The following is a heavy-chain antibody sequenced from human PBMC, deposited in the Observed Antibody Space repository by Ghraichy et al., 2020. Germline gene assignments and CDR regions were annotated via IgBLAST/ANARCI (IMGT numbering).Heavy chain of an antibody. D-gene: IGHD3-22*01. CDR1: GFTFNSYS. J-gene: IGHJ4*02. CDR2: ITRTSSTI. V-gene: IGHV3-48*01. CDR3: ARLYSSGYYKDY. Sequence: GESLNISCAASGFTFNSYSMIWVRQAPGKGLEWVSYITRTSSTISYADSVKGRFTVSRDNAKNSVYLQMNSLRAEDTAVYYCARLYSSGYYKDYWGQGTLVTVSS.